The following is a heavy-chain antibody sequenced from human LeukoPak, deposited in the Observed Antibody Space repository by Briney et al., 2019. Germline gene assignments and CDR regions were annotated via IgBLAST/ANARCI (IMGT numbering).Heavy chain of an antibody. D-gene: IGHD2-15*01. V-gene: IGHV3-21*01. Sequence: GGSLRLSCAASGSTFSSYSMNWVRQAPGKGLEWVSSISSSSSYIYYADSVKGRFTISRDNAKNSLYLQMNSLRAEDTAVYYCARDRANVGGGFPDLHYYYGMDVWGQGTTVTVSS. CDR1: GSTFSSYS. J-gene: IGHJ6*02. CDR2: ISSSSSYI. CDR3: ARDRANVGGGFPDLHYYYGMDV.